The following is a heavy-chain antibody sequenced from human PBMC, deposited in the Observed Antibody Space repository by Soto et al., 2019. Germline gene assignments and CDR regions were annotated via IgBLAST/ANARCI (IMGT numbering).Heavy chain of an antibody. Sequence: GGSLRLSCAASGFTFSSYAMSWVCQAPGKGLEWVSAISGSGGSTYYADSVKGRFTISRDNSKNTLYLQMNSLRAEDTAVYYCAKSGERITMVRGVSNWFDPWGQGTLATVSS. J-gene: IGHJ5*02. CDR2: ISGSGGST. CDR3: AKSGERITMVRGVSNWFDP. D-gene: IGHD3-10*01. V-gene: IGHV3-23*01. CDR1: GFTFSSYA.